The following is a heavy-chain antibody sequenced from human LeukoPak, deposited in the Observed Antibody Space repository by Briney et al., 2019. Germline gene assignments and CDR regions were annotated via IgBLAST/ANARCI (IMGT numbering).Heavy chain of an antibody. CDR2: VYPGDSDT. J-gene: IGHJ4*02. CDR1: GYSITTYW. D-gene: IGHD1-26*01. Sequence: GESLQISCKGSGYSITTYWISWVGHMPGKRLEWMGIVYPGDSDTRYSPSFQGQDTTSADKSISTAYLQWSSLKASDTAIYYCARRSVSYGTNDYWGQGTLVTLSS. V-gene: IGHV5-51*01. CDR3: ARRSVSYGTNDY.